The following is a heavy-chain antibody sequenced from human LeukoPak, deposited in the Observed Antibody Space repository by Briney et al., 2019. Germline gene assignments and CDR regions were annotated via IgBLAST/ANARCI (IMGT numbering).Heavy chain of an antibody. D-gene: IGHD2-15*01. CDR3: ARDNCGGSCYLNHFTMDV. CDR1: GGSISSSNW. Sequence: SETLSLTCAVSGGSISSSNWWSWVRQPPGKGLEWIGEIYHSGSTNYNPSLKSRVTISVDKSKNQFSLKLSSVTAADTAVYYCARDNCGGSCYLNHFTMDVWGQGTSVTVSS. V-gene: IGHV4-4*02. CDR2: IYHSGST. J-gene: IGHJ6*02.